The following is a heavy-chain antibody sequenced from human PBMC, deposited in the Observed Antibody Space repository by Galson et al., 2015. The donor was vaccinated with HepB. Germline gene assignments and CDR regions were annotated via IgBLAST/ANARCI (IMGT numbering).Heavy chain of an antibody. V-gene: IGHV3-21*01. CDR3: ARGGSGQQLDEAFDI. Sequence: SLRLSCAASGFTFSSYAMHWVRQAPGKGLEWVSSISSSSSYIYYADSVKGRFTISRDNAKNSLYLQMNSLRAEDTAVYYCARGGSGQQLDEAFDIWGQGTMVTVSS. J-gene: IGHJ3*02. CDR2: ISSSSSYI. D-gene: IGHD6-13*01. CDR1: GFTFSSYA.